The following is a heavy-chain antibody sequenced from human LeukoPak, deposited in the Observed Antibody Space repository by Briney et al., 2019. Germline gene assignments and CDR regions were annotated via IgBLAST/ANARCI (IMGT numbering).Heavy chain of an antibody. Sequence: ASVKVSCKASGYTFTSYAMHWVRQAPGQRLEWMGWINAGNGNTKYSQKFQGRVTMTRDTSTSTVYMELSSLRSEDTAVYYCARARDYYDSSGYLNWFDPWGQGTLVTVSS. CDR3: ARARDYYDSSGYLNWFDP. CDR2: INAGNGNT. CDR1: GYTFTSYA. J-gene: IGHJ5*02. V-gene: IGHV1-3*01. D-gene: IGHD3-22*01.